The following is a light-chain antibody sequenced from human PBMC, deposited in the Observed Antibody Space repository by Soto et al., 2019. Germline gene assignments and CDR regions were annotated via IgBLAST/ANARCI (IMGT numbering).Light chain of an antibody. CDR1: ESLAFSDGNTY. CDR2: KVS. CDR3: VQGTHWPRT. J-gene: IGKJ1*01. V-gene: IGKV2-30*01. Sequence: DVVMTQSPLFLPVTLGQPASISCRSSESLAFSDGNTYLTWLHQRPGQSPRRLIYKVSKRGSGVPDRFSGSGSGTDFTLKISRVEAEDVGLYYCVQGTHWPRTFGQGTKVEIK.